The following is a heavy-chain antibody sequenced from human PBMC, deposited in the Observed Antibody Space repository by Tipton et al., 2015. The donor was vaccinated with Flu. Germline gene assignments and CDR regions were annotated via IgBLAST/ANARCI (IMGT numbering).Heavy chain of an antibody. J-gene: IGHJ3*02. CDR3: ARYRGSNARGEGNDAFDI. D-gene: IGHD1-26*01. CDR1: GGSISSGSYF. V-gene: IGHV4-61*02. CDR2: IYTNGRT. Sequence: LRLFCIVSGGSISSGSYFWSWIRQPAGKGLQWIGRIYTNGRTNYNPSLESRVSISADTSKNEFSLSLSSVTAADTAMYYCARYRGSNARGEGNDAFDIWGQGTMVSVSS.